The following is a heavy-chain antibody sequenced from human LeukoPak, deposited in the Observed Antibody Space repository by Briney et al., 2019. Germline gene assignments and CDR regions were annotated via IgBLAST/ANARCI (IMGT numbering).Heavy chain of an antibody. CDR2: ISNSGDRT. V-gene: IGHV3-23*01. Sequence: GGSLRLSCAASGFAFISQDMGWVRRAPGKGLEWVSAISNSGDRTYYSDSVKGPFTISRDNSKNTLFLQMYSLRAEDTAVYYCAKGGCSSTSCYDFDYWGQGTLVTVSS. D-gene: IGHD2-2*01. CDR1: GFAFISQD. J-gene: IGHJ4*02. CDR3: AKGGCSSTSCYDFDY.